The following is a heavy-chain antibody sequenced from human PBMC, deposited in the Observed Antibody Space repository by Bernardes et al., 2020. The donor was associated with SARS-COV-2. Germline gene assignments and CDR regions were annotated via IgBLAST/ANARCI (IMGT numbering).Heavy chain of an antibody. Sequence: GGSLRLSRAASGFTFSSYAIHWVRQAPGKGLEWVAVISFDGNNKYYADSVKGRFTISRDNSKSTLYLQMNRLRAEDTAVYYCARNPPSMIFGVVSDLGYFHYYGMDVWGQGTTVTVSS. CDR2: ISFDGNNK. J-gene: IGHJ6*02. CDR1: GFTFSSYA. D-gene: IGHD3-3*01. CDR3: ARNPPSMIFGVVSDLGYFHYYGMDV. V-gene: IGHV3-30-3*01.